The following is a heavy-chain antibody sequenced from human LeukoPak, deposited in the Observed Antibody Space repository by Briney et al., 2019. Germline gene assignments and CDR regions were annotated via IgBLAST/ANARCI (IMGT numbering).Heavy chain of an antibody. CDR3: ARAGSAPIVVVPAAILGPQFDY. D-gene: IGHD2-2*02. Sequence: GGSLRLSCAASGFTFSSYAMHWVRQAPGKGLEWVAVISYDGSNKYYADSVKGRFTISRDNSKNTLYLQMNSLSAEDTAVYYCARAGSAPIVVVPAAILGPQFDYWGQGTLVTVSS. J-gene: IGHJ4*02. CDR2: ISYDGSNK. V-gene: IGHV3-30-3*01. CDR1: GFTFSSYA.